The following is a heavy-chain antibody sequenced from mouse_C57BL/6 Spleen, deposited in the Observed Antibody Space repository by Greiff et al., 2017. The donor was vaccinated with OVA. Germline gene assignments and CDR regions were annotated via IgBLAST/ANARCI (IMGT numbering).Heavy chain of an antibody. J-gene: IGHJ3*01. D-gene: IGHD1-1*01. CDR2: ISSGGDYI. V-gene: IGHV5-9-1*02. Sequence: EVQGVESGEGLVKPGGSLKLSCAASGFTFSSYAMSWVRQTPEKRLEWVAYISSGGDYIYYADTVKGRFTISRDNARNTLYLQMSSLKSEDTAMYYCTRVGYYGDWFAYWGQGTLVTVSA. CDR3: TRVGYYGDWFAY. CDR1: GFTFSSYA.